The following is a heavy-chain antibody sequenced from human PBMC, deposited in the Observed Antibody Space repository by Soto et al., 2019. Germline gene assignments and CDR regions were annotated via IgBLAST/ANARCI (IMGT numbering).Heavy chain of an antibody. CDR3: AREVAYYDSSGQFDY. Sequence: ASVKVSCKASGYTFTGYYMHWVRQAPGQGLEWMGWINPNSGGTNYAQKFQGRVTMSRDTSISTAYMELSRLRSDDTAVYYCAREVAYYDSSGQFDYWGQGTLVTVSS. J-gene: IGHJ4*02. CDR1: GYTFTGYY. V-gene: IGHV1-2*02. CDR2: INPNSGGT. D-gene: IGHD3-22*01.